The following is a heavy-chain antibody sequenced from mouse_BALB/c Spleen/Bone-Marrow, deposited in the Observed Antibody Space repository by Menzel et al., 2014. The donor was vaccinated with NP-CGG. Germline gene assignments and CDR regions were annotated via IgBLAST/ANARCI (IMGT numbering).Heavy chain of an antibody. CDR2: IWAGGST. J-gene: IGHJ1*01. CDR3: ARDRRDYGKAWYFDV. V-gene: IGHV2-9*02. Sequence: MKLQESGPGLVAPSQNLSITCTVSGFSLTSYGVHWVRQPPGKGLEWLGIIWAGGSTNYKSALKSRPSISKDNSKSQVFLKMNSLQTDDTAMYYCARDRRDYGKAWYFDVWGAGTTVTVSS. D-gene: IGHD2-1*01. CDR1: GFSLTSYG.